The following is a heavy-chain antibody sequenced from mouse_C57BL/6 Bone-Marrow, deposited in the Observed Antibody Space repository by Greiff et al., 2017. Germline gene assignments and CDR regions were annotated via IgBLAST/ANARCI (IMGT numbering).Heavy chain of an antibody. V-gene: IGHV5-4*01. CDR1: GFTFSSSA. J-gene: IGHJ3*01. CDR3: ARDGPFYYGSSPFAY. Sequence: EVKLVESGGGLVKPGGSLKLSCAASGFTFSSSAMSWVRQTPEKRLEWVATISDGGSYTYYPDNVKGRFTISRDNAKNNLYLQRSHLKSEDTAMYYCARDGPFYYGSSPFAYWGQGTLVTVSA. D-gene: IGHD1-1*01. CDR2: ISDGGSYT.